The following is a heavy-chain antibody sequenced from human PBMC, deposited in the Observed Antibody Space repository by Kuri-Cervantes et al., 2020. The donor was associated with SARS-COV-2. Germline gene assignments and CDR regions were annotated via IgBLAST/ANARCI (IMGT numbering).Heavy chain of an antibody. D-gene: IGHD4-17*01. CDR3: ASWRNFDYGAYANYYYYGMDV. CDR1: GFTFSSYS. V-gene: IGHV3-48*02. J-gene: IGHJ6*02. Sequence: GGSLRLPCAASGFTFSSYSMNWVRQAPGKGLEWVSYISSSSSTIYYANFLKGRFTISRDTAKNSLYLQMNRQRDEDTAVYYCASWRNFDYGAYANYYYYGMDVWGQGTTVTVSS. CDR2: ISSSSSTI.